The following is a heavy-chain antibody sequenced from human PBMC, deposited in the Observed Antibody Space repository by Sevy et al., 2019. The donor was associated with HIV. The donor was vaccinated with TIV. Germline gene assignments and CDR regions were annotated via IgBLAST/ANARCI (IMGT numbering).Heavy chain of an antibody. Sequence: GGSLRLSCTASGFTFGDYAMSWFRQAPGKGLEWVGFIRSKAYGGTTEYAASVKGTFTISIDDSKGNAYLQMNSLKTEDTAVYYCTSAMVPLTSSPNWFDPWGQGTLVTVSS. CDR3: TSAMVPLTSSPNWFDP. D-gene: IGHD5-18*01. J-gene: IGHJ5*02. CDR1: GFTFGDYA. V-gene: IGHV3-49*03. CDR2: IRSKAYGGTT.